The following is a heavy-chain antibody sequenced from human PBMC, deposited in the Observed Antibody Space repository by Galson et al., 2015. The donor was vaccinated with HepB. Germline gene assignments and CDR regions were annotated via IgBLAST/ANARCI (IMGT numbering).Heavy chain of an antibody. CDR2: ISYDGSNK. Sequence: SLRLSCAASGFTFSSYAMHWVRQAPGKGLEWVAVISYDGSNKYYADSVKGRFTISRDNSKNTLYLQMNSLRAEDTAVYYCARDGYCSGGSCYHTAYDYWGQGTLVTVSS. CDR3: ARDGYCSGGSCYHTAYDY. CDR1: GFTFSSYA. D-gene: IGHD2-15*01. J-gene: IGHJ4*02. V-gene: IGHV3-30-3*01.